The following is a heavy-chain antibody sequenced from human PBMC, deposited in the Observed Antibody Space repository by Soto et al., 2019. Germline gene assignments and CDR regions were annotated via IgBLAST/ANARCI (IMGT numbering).Heavy chain of an antibody. V-gene: IGHV1-8*01. D-gene: IGHD3-22*01. CDR3: ATDQLFDSSGAINAFDI. CDR2: MNPNSGNT. J-gene: IGHJ3*02. CDR1: GYTFTRYD. Sequence: ASVKVSCKASGYTFTRYDINWVRQATGRGLEWMGWMNPNSGNTVYAQKFQGRVTMTRDTSISTAYMELSSLRSEDTAVYYCATDQLFDSSGAINAFDIWGQGTMVTVSS.